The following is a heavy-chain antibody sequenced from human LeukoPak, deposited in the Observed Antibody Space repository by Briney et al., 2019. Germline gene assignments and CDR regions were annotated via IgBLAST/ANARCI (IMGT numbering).Heavy chain of an antibody. Sequence: SVKVSCKASGGTFSSYAISWVRQAPGQGLEWMGGIIPIFGTANYAQKFQGRVTMTRDTSTSTVYMDLSSLRSEDTAVYYCARVIAVATHHDAFDIWGQGTMVTVSS. CDR3: ARVIAVATHHDAFDI. D-gene: IGHD6-19*01. V-gene: IGHV1-69*05. CDR2: IIPIFGTA. J-gene: IGHJ3*02. CDR1: GGTFSSYA.